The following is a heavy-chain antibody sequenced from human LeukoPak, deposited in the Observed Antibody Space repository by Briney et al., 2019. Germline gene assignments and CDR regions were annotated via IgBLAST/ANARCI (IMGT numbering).Heavy chain of an antibody. D-gene: IGHD6-19*01. J-gene: IGHJ6*03. CDR2: IIPIFGTA. CDR1: GGTFSSYA. CDR3: ARDGGQWLGVSRHYYYYMDV. V-gene: IGHV1-69*13. Sequence: GASVKVSCKASGGTFSSYAISWVRQAPGQGLEWMGGIIPIFGTANYAQKFQGRVTITADESTSTAYMELSSLRSEDTAVYYCARDGGQWLGVSRHYYYYMDVWGKGTTVTISS.